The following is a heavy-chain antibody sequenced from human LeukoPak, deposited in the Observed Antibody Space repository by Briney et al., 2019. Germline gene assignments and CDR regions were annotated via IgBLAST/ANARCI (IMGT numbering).Heavy chain of an antibody. J-gene: IGHJ6*03. Sequence: PSETLSLACTVAGGSISSYYWSWVRQPAGKGREWIGRIYTSGSTNYNPSLKSRVTMSVDTSKNQFSLKLSSVTAADTAVYYCARKTHTYCGGDCYPHHYYYYMDVWGKGTTVTVSS. V-gene: IGHV4-4*07. CDR1: GGSISSYY. D-gene: IGHD2-21*02. CDR3: ARKTHTYCGGDCYPHHYYYYMDV. CDR2: IYTSGST.